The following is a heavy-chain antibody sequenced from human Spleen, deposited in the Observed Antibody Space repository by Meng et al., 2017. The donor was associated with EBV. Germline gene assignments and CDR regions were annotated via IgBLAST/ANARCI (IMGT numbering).Heavy chain of an antibody. J-gene: IGHJ4*02. D-gene: IGHD3-10*01. CDR3: GRIMVRGVTSIDC. CDR2: MYYSRST. CDR1: GCTLCSVNHY. Sequence: GAGVGEGLGTRCLTWTVPGCTLCSVNHYCGWIRQPPRKGLEWIAYMYYSRSTNYTPSLKSRVTISVDTSKNQFSLKLNSVTAADTAVYYCGRIMVRGVTSIDCWGQGTLVTVSS. V-gene: IGHV4-61*01.